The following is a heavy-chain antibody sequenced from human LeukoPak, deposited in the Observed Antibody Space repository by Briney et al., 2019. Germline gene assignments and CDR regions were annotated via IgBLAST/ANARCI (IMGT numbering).Heavy chain of an antibody. J-gene: IGHJ4*02. CDR3: ARLGELLLRYFDY. D-gene: IGHD2-15*01. V-gene: IGHV4-39*01. CDR1: GGSISSSSYY. CDR2: IYYSGST. Sequence: SETLSLTCTVSGGSISSSSYYWGWIRQPPGKGLEWIGSIYYSGSTYYNPSLKSRVTISVDTSKNQFSLKLSSVTAADTAVYYCARLGELLLRYFDYWGQGTLVTVSS.